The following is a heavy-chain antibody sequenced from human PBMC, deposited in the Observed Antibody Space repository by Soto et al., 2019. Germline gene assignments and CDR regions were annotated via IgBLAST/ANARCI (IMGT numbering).Heavy chain of an antibody. CDR1: GFTFSSYS. J-gene: IGHJ4*02. Sequence: EVQLVESGGGLVQPGGSLRLSCAASGFTFSSYSMNWVRQAPGKGLEWVSYISSSSSTIYYADSVKGRFTISRDNAKNSLYLQMNSLRDDDTAVYYCAREGYCGGDCYPMDVDYWGQGTLVTVSS. CDR2: ISSSSSTI. CDR3: AREGYCGGDCYPMDVDY. D-gene: IGHD2-21*02. V-gene: IGHV3-48*02.